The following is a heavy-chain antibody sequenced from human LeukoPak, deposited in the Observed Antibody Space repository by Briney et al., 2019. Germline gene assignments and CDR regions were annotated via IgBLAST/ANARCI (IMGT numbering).Heavy chain of an antibody. V-gene: IGHV3-23*01. J-gene: IGHJ4*02. CDR2: ISGSGGST. Sequence: GGSLRLSCAASGVTFSSYAMSWVRQAPGKGLEWVSAISGSGGSTYYADSVKGRFTISRDNSKNTLYLQMNSLRAEDTAVYYCAKFPGLYDSSGYYGWGQGTLVTVSS. CDR3: AKFPGLYDSSGYYG. CDR1: GVTFSSYA. D-gene: IGHD3-22*01.